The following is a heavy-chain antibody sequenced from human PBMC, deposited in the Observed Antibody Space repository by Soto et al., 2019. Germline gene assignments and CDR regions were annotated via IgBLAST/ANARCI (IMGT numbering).Heavy chain of an antibody. CDR2: INHSGST. CDR1: GGSFSGYY. J-gene: IGHJ4*02. V-gene: IGHV4-34*01. D-gene: IGHD3-22*01. CDR3: ALTTLFDSSGYYVDY. Sequence: PSETLSLTCAVYGGSFSGYYCSWIRQPPGKGLEWIGEINHSGSTNYNPSLKSRVTISVDTSKNQFSLKLSSVTAADTAVYYCALTTLFDSSGYYVDYWGQRTLVTVSS.